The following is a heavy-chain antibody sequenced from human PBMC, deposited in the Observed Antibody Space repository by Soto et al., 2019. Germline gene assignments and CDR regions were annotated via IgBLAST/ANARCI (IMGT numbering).Heavy chain of an antibody. Sequence: GGSLRLSCAASGFTFSDAWMSWVRQAPGAGLEWVGLIKGKTEGGTIDYAAPVKARFTISRDASKNTLYLQMNSLKTEDTAVYYCTADPHSTGTIYWGQGTLVTVSS. CDR1: GFTFSDAW. D-gene: IGHD1-1*01. CDR2: IKGKTEGGTI. J-gene: IGHJ4*02. V-gene: IGHV3-15*01. CDR3: TADPHSTGTIY.